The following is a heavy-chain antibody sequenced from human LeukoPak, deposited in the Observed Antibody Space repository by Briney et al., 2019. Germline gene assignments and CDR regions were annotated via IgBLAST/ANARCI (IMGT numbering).Heavy chain of an antibody. D-gene: IGHD3-22*01. V-gene: IGHV5-51*01. CDR2: IYPGDSDT. CDR3: AAFCITRIGVVMKMDYFDY. CDR1: GYSFTSYW. J-gene: IGHJ4*02. Sequence: GESLKISCKGSGYSFTSYWIGWVRQMPGKGLECMGIIYPGDSDTRYSPSFQGHVTISADKSISTAYLQWSRLKGSDTAMYYCAAFCITRIGVVMKMDYFDYWGQGTLVTVSS.